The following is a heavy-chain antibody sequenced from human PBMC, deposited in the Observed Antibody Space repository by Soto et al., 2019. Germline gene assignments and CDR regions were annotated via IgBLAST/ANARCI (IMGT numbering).Heavy chain of an antibody. CDR1: GGSINSGGYY. CDR3: ARGDRQSGYSSSWVFDY. CDR2: MYYSGRT. V-gene: IGHV4-31*03. D-gene: IGHD6-13*01. Sequence: QVQLRESGPGLVKPSQTLSLTCTVSGGSINSGGYYWNWIRQHPGKGLEWIGYMYYSGRTYYNPFLRSRFIISADTSENHFSLKLSSVTAADTAVYFCARGDRQSGYSSSWVFDYWGQGTLVNVSS. J-gene: IGHJ4*02.